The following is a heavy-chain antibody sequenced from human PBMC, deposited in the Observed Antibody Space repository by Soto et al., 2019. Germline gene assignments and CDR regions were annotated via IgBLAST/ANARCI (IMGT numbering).Heavy chain of an antibody. CDR3: ARAWRADV. CDR2: ISGNGDTT. J-gene: IGHJ6*02. CDR1: GFTFSNFA. Sequence: EVQLVESGGGLVQPGGSLRLSCAASGFTFSNFAMHWLRQAPGKGLECVSVISGNGDTTYYATSVKDRFTISRDDTKNTLLHQMGSLSADDAALYYGARAWRADVCCQVTTVVVSS. V-gene: IGHV3-64*01.